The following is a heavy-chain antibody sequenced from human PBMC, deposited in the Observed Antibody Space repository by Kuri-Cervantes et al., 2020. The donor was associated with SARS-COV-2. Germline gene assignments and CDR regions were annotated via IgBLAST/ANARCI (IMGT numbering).Heavy chain of an antibody. CDR3: ARDVVTGNRVGPTSDAFDI. CDR1: GYSISGGYY. D-gene: IGHD1-20*01. Sequence: SESLSLTCAVSGYSISGGYYWGWIRQPPGKGLEWIGSIYLIGSTYYNPSLKSRVTISVDTSKNQFSLKLSSVTAADTAVYYCARDVVTGNRVGPTSDAFDIWGQGTMVTVSS. J-gene: IGHJ3*02. V-gene: IGHV4-38-2*02. CDR2: IYLIGST.